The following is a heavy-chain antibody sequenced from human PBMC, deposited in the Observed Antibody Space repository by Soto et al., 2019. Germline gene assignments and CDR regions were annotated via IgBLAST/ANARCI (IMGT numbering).Heavy chain of an antibody. CDR3: TSYTGYSSSWYSRYYYVMDV. Sequence: GGSLRLSCTASGFTFGDYAMSWFRQAPGKGLEWVGFIRSKAYGGTTEYAASVKGRFTISRDDSKSIAYLQMNSLKTEDTAVYYCTSYTGYSSSWYSRYYYVMDVWGQGTTVTVSS. CDR2: IRSKAYGGTT. J-gene: IGHJ6*02. V-gene: IGHV3-49*03. CDR1: GFTFGDYA. D-gene: IGHD6-13*01.